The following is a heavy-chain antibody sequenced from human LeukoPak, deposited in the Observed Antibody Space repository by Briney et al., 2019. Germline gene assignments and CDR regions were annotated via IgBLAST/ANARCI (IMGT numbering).Heavy chain of an antibody. CDR3: ARAPVAGTPDY. Sequence: SETLSLTCAVYGGSFSGYYWSWIRQPPGKGLEWIGYIYYSGSTNYNPSLKSRVTISVDTSKNQFSLKLSSVTAADTAVYYCARAPVAGTPDYWGQGTLVTVSS. D-gene: IGHD6-19*01. J-gene: IGHJ4*02. CDR1: GGSFSGYY. V-gene: IGHV4-59*01. CDR2: IYYSGST.